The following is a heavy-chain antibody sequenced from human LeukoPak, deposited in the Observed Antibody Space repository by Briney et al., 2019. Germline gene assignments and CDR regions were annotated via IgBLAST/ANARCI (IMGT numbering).Heavy chain of an antibody. J-gene: IGHJ4*02. CDR3: ARTQWPVSGFDY. CDR1: GGSFSGYY. V-gene: IGHV4-34*01. CDR2: INHSGST. Sequence: SEALSLTCTVYGGSFSGYYWSWIRQPPGKGLEWIGEINHSGSTNYNPSLKSRVTISVDTSKNQFSLKLSSVTAADTAVYYCARTQWPVSGFDYWGQGTLVTVSS. D-gene: IGHD1-14*01.